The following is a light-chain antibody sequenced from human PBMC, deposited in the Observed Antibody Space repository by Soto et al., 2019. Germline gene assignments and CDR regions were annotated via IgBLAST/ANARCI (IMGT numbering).Light chain of an antibody. V-gene: IGLV2-14*01. CDR2: DVT. CDR3: SSYTSASTHWV. Sequence: QSALTQPASVSGSPGQSITISCTGTGSDVGGYNYVSWYQQYPGKAPKLMIYDVTDRPSGVSNRFSGSKSGNTASLTISGLQPEDEADYYCSSYTSASTHWVFGGGTKVTVL. CDR1: GSDVGGYNY. J-gene: IGLJ3*02.